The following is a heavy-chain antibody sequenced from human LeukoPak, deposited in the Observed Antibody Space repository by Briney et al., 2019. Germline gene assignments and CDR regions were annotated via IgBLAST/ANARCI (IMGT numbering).Heavy chain of an antibody. CDR1: GYTFTSYG. J-gene: IGHJ5*02. Sequence: GASVKVSCKASGYTFTSYGISWVRQAPGQGREGMGWISAYNGNKNYAQKLQGRVTMTTEKSTRKAYMELRSLRSDDTAVYYCARDSEGVYCSSTSCYSWFDPWGQGTLVTVSS. CDR2: ISAYNGNK. CDR3: ARDSEGVYCSSTSCYSWFDP. V-gene: IGHV1-18*01. D-gene: IGHD2-2*02.